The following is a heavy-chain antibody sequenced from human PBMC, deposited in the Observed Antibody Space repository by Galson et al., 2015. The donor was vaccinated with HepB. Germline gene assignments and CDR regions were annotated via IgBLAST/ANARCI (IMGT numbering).Heavy chain of an antibody. J-gene: IGHJ4*02. CDR3: ARGYNAGSYYYHY. CDR1: GGSFISYA. Sequence: SVKVSCKASGGSFISYAIDWLRQAPGQGLEWMGGITPIFGTGNGAEKFRGRVTITADKSTNTAYMELSNLRSEDTAAYYCARGYNAGSYYYHYWGQGTLVTVSS. V-gene: IGHV1-69*06. D-gene: IGHD3-10*01. CDR2: ITPIFGTG.